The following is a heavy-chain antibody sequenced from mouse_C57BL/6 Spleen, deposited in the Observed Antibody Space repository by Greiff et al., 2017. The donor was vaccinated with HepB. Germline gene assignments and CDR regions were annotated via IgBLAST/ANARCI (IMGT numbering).Heavy chain of an antibody. CDR3: ARSCITTVVASGTGDWFAY. D-gene: IGHD1-1*01. J-gene: IGHJ3*01. CDR2: IYPGDGDT. Sequence: QVQLQQSGAELVKPGASVKISCKASGYAFSSYWMNWVKQRPGKGLEWIGQIYPGDGDTNYNGKFKGKATLTADKSSSIAYMQLSSLPCEDSAVYFGARSCITTVVASGTGDWFAYWGQGTLVTVSA. CDR1: GYAFSSYW. V-gene: IGHV1-80*01.